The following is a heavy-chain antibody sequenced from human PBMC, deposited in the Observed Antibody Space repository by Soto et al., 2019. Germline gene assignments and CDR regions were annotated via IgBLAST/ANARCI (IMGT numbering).Heavy chain of an antibody. CDR2: ISNDGSNK. Sequence: PGGSLRLSXAASGFSFSTYGMHWVRQAPGKGLEWMAVISNDGSNKYYADSVKGRFTISRDNSKDTLFLQMNSLRGEDTAIYYCAKVIRADSTSSNFYYYSGMDVWGQGTTVTVSS. D-gene: IGHD6-6*01. CDR3: AKVIRADSTSSNFYYYSGMDV. V-gene: IGHV3-30*18. J-gene: IGHJ6*02. CDR1: GFSFSTYG.